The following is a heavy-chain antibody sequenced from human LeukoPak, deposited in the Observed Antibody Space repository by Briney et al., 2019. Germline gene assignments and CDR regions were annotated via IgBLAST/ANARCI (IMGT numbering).Heavy chain of an antibody. CDR2: INPNSGGT. CDR1: GYTFTAYY. Sequence: ASVKVSCKASGYTFTAYYIHWVRQAPGQGLEWMGWINPNSGGTNYAQKFQGRVTMTRDTSISTAYMELSRLRSDNTAVYYCAGIAAAGYNWFDPWGQGTLVTVSS. J-gene: IGHJ5*02. CDR3: AGIAAAGYNWFDP. D-gene: IGHD6-13*01. V-gene: IGHV1-2*02.